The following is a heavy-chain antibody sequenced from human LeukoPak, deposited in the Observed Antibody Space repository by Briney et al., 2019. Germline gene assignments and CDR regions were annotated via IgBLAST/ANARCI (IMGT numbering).Heavy chain of an antibody. CDR1: GGSFSGYY. Sequence: SETLSLTCAVYGGSFSGYYWSWIRQPPGKGLEWIGEINHSGSTNYNPSLKSRVTISVDTSKNQFSLKLSSVTAADTAVYYCARGFSPTSGITYYYYYYYMDVWGKGTTVTISS. D-gene: IGHD3-10*01. CDR2: INHSGST. V-gene: IGHV4-34*01. CDR3: ARGFSPTSGITYYYYYYYMDV. J-gene: IGHJ6*03.